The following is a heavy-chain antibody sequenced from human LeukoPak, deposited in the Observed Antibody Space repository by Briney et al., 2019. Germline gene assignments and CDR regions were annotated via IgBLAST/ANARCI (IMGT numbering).Heavy chain of an antibody. J-gene: IGHJ4*02. Sequence: ASVKVSCKASGYTFTGYYIHWVRQAPGQGLEWMGWIIPNSGGTNYAQKFQGRVTMTRDTSISTAYMELSRLRSDDTAVYYCARDRGSYGAYYFDYWGQGTLVTVSS. CDR1: GYTFTGYY. CDR2: IIPNSGGT. CDR3: ARDRGSYGAYYFDY. D-gene: IGHD1-26*01. V-gene: IGHV1-2*02.